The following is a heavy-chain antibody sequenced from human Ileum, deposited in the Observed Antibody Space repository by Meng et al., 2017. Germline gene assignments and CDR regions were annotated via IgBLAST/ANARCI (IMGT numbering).Heavy chain of an antibody. D-gene: IGHD6-19*01. CDR3: ARHIAVSGKRGFDS. J-gene: IGHJ4*02. V-gene: IGHV4-4*02. CDR2: MSPSGPN. CDR1: VGSRRGCIW. Sequence: LRVAVLGMVRRLESLSLTCCGDVGSRRGCIWWRWGSQPAGKGVEWIGEMSPSGPNNYNPSLKSRVTISMDTSKNQLFLKLSSVTAANTAVYYCARHIAVSGKRGFDSWGQGTLVTVSS.